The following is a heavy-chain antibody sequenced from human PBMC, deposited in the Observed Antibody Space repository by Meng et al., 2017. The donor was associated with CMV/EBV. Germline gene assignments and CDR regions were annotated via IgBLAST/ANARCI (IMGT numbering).Heavy chain of an antibody. D-gene: IGHD5-24*01. CDR3: ARELRDDYTWGFFDY. CDR1: GFTVSGNY. Sequence: GESLKISCAASGFTVSGNYMSLVRHAPGKGLEWVSVVFGGVSTYYADSVKGRFTISRDNSKNMLYLQMNSLRAEDTAVYYCARELRDDYTWGFFDYWGQGTLVTVSS. CDR2: VFGGVST. V-gene: IGHV3-66*02. J-gene: IGHJ4*02.